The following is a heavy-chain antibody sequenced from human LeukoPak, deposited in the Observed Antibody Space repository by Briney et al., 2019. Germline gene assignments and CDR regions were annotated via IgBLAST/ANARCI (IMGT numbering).Heavy chain of an antibody. CDR1: RLTFSIYA. D-gene: IGHD2-2*01. V-gene: IGHV1-69*04. CDR3: ARGRPAAKYYYYYYGMDV. Sequence: SVDVSCKASRLTFSIYAIGRARQAPGHGLEWVGRVIPILGIANYAQKFQGRVTITADKSTSTAYMELSSLRSEDTAVYYCARGRPAAKYYYYYYGMDVWGQGTTVTVSS. J-gene: IGHJ6*02. CDR2: VIPILGIA.